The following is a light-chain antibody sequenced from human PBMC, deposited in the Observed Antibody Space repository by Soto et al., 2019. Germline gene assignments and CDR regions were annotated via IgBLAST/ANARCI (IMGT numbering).Light chain of an antibody. CDR2: GAS. CDR1: QSVSSK. J-gene: IGKJ4*01. V-gene: IGKV3-15*01. Sequence: VMTQSPATLSLSPGERATLSCRASQSVSSKLVWYQQKPGQAPRLLIYGASTRATGIPARFRGSGSGTEFTLTIDSLQSEDFEVYYCQQYNDWPPAFGGGTKVDIK. CDR3: QQYNDWPPA.